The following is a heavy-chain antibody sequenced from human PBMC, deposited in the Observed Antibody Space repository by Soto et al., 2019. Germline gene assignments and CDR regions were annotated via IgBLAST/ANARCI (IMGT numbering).Heavy chain of an antibody. CDR3: ARQPYYYDSSGSPVAFDI. V-gene: IGHV4-39*01. Sequence: SETMSLTCTVSGGSISSSSYYWGWIRQPPGKGLEWIGSIYYSGSTYYNPSLKSRVTISVDTSKNQFSLKLSSVTAADTAVYYCARQPYYYDSSGSPVAFDIWGQGTMVTVSS. J-gene: IGHJ3*02. D-gene: IGHD3-22*01. CDR2: IYYSGST. CDR1: GGSISSSSYY.